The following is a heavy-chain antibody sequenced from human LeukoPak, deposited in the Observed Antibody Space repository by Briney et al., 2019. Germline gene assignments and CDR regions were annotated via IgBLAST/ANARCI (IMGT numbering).Heavy chain of an antibody. V-gene: IGHV3-23*01. CDR2: ISGSGGST. CDR3: AKHDQWYRLPDY. J-gene: IGHJ4*02. D-gene: IGHD2-8*01. Sequence: GGSLRLSCAASGFTFSSYAMSWVRQAPGKGLEWVSAISGSGGSTYYADSVKGRFTISRDNSKNTLYLQMNSLRAEDTAVYYRAKHDQWYRLPDYWGQGTLVTVSS. CDR1: GFTFSSYA.